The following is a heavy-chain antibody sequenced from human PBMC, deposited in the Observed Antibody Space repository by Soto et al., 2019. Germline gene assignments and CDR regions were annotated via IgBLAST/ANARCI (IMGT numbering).Heavy chain of an antibody. D-gene: IGHD3-10*01. CDR1: GFTFSSYS. V-gene: IGHV3-21*01. CDR3: ARGPVLLWFGEDPPIDAFDI. CDR2: ISSSSSYI. J-gene: IGHJ3*02. Sequence: GGSLRLSCAASGFTFSSYSMNWVRQAPGKGLEWVSSISSSSSYIYYADSVKGRFTISRDNAKNSLYLQMNSLRAEDTAVYYCARGPVLLWFGEDPPIDAFDIWGQGTMVTGS.